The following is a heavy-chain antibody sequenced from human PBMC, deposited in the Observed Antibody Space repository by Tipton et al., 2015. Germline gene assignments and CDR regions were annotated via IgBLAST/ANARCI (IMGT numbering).Heavy chain of an antibody. J-gene: IGHJ5*02. CDR3: ARGNEKYYYGSGNSTPGWFDP. Sequence: TLSLTCAVSGGFISSGAYYWGWIRQHPGKGLELIGYIYYSGTTYYNPSLKSRLTISVDASKNQFSLKLTSVTAADTAVYYCARGNEKYYYGSGNSTPGWFDPWGRGTLVSVSS. D-gene: IGHD3-10*01. CDR1: GGFISSGAYY. CDR2: IYYSGTT. V-gene: IGHV4-31*11.